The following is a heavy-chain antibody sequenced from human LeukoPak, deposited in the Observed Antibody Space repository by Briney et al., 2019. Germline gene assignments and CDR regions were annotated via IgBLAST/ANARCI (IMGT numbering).Heavy chain of an antibody. J-gene: IGHJ4*02. CDR2: ISAYNGNT. Sequence: ASVKVSCKGSGYTFTSYGISWVRQAPGQGLEWMGWISAYNGNTNYAQKLQGRLTMTTDTSTSTAYMELMSLRSDDTAVYYCWWEWRSSWKGECYFDYGGQGNLVPVSS. V-gene: IGHV1-18*01. CDR1: GYTFTSYG. CDR3: WWEWRSSWKGECYFDY. D-gene: IGHD6-13*01.